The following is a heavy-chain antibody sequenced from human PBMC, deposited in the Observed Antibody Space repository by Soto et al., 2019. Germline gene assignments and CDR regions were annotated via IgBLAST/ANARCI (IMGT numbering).Heavy chain of an antibody. V-gene: IGHV1-46*01. Sequence: QVQLVQSGAEVRKPGASVRVSCKAAGYTFSITYLHWLRQAPGQGLEWLGLVYPSGGGTNYKESFKGRLNITRDTSTSTVYMDLSRLTSEYTAIYFCARGYCSGGNSENGLDVWGQGTTVTVSS. CDR3: ARGYCSGGNSENGLDV. J-gene: IGHJ6*02. D-gene: IGHD2-15*01. CDR1: GYTFSITY. CDR2: VYPSGGGT.